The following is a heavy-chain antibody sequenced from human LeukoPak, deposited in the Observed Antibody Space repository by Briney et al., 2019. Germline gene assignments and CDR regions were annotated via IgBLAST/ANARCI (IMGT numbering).Heavy chain of an antibody. CDR3: ARVYSGSYNDY. V-gene: IGHV4-39*01. D-gene: IGHD1-26*01. J-gene: IGHJ4*02. Sequence: SETLSLTCTVSGGSISSSSYYWGWIRQPPGKGLERIGSIYYSGSTYYNPSLKSRVTISVDTSKNQFSLKLSSVTAADTAVYYCARVYSGSYNDYWGQGTLVTVSS. CDR1: GGSISSSSYY. CDR2: IYYSGST.